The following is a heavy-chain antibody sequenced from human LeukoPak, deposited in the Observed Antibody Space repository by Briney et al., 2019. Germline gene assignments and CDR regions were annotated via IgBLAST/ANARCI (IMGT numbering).Heavy chain of an antibody. CDR3: AKTTAGYSSGRYPGWPIDY. CDR1: GFSFSGTW. D-gene: IGHD6-19*01. J-gene: IGHJ4*02. CDR2: IDSDGSTA. Sequence: GGSLRLSCAASGFSFSGTWMHWVRQTPGKGLVWVSRIDSDGSTAIYADSVKGRFTISRDNAKNTLYLQMDSLRAEDTAVYYCAKTTAGYSSGRYPGWPIDYWGQGTLVTVSS. V-gene: IGHV3-74*01.